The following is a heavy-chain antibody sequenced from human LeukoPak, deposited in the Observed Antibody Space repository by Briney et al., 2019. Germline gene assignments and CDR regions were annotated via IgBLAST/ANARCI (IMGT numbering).Heavy chain of an antibody. V-gene: IGHV1-69*05. CDR1: GGTFSSYA. J-gene: IGHJ4*02. D-gene: IGHD6-19*01. CDR2: IIPIFGTA. CDR3: ARGLPRIAVAGTPTDY. Sequence: SVKVSCKASGGTFSSYAISWVRQAPGQGLEWMGGIIPIFGTANYAQKFQGRVTITTDESTSTAYMELSSLRSEDTAVYYCARGLPRIAVAGTPTDYWGQGTLVTVSS.